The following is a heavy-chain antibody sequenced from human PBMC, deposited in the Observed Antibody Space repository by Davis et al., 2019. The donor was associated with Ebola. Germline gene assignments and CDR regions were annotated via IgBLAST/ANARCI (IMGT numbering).Heavy chain of an antibody. CDR3: TTGLTIFGVVNDY. CDR1: GFTFSSYG. Sequence: GESLKISCAASGFTFSSYGMHWVRQAPGKGLEWVAVIWYDGSNKYYAESVKGRFTISRDNSKNTLYLQMNSLRAEDTAVYYCTTGLTIFGVVNDYCGQGTLVTVSS. D-gene: IGHD3-3*01. CDR2: IWYDGSNK. V-gene: IGHV3-33*08. J-gene: IGHJ4*02.